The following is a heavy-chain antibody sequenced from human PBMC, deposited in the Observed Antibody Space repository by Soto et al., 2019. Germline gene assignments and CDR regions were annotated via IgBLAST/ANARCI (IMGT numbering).Heavy chain of an antibody. Sequence: SETLSLTCTVSGGSISDYYCSWIRQPPGKGLEWIGYILYNGDTKYNPSLKSRVTISVDTSKNQFSLKLSSVTAADTAIYYCARDIGYYYAISGSMAFDIWGPGTMVTVSS. CDR1: GGSISDYY. D-gene: IGHD3-22*01. CDR2: ILYNGDT. CDR3: ARDIGYYYAISGSMAFDI. V-gene: IGHV4-59*01. J-gene: IGHJ3*02.